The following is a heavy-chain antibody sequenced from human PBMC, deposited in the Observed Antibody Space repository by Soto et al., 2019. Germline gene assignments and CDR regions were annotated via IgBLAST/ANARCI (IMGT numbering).Heavy chain of an antibody. CDR2: IDNSGNT. D-gene: IGHD3-3*01. CDR3: ARGGQDFWSGPFDY. CDR1: DGSISTYF. Sequence: PSETLSLTCTVSDGSISTYFCNWIRQPAGKGLEWIGRIDNSGNTNYNPSLKSRVTMSADTSRYQFSLKLNSVTAADTAVYYCARGGQDFWSGPFDYWGQGALVTVSS. V-gene: IGHV4-4*07. J-gene: IGHJ4*02.